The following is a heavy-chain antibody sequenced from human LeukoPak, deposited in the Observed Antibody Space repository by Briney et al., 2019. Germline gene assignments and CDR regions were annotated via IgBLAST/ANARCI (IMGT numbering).Heavy chain of an antibody. D-gene: IGHD1-14*01. CDR3: ARGNGNHRYYFDY. CDR2: ISGSGDST. Sequence: GGSLRLSCAASGFTFSSYGMHWVRQAPGKGLEWVSAISGSGDSTYYADSVKGRFTISRDNSKNTLYLQMNSLRAEDTAVYFCARGNGNHRYYFDYWGQGILVTVSS. CDR1: GFTFSSYG. V-gene: IGHV3-23*01. J-gene: IGHJ4*02.